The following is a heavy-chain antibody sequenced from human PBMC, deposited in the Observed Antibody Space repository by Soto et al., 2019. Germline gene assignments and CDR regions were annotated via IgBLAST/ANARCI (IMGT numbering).Heavy chain of an antibody. CDR3: AHTGTGYSSSTSCYEPGGYDDGDFDY. D-gene: IGHD2-2*01. CDR1: GFSLSTSGVG. Sequence: QITLKESGPTLVKPTQTLTLTCTFSGFSLSTSGVGVGWIRQPPGKALEWLALIYWDDDKRYSPSLKSSLTITKDASKNQVLLTMHNMDPVDTATYYCAHTGTGYSSSTSCYEPGGYDDGDFDYWGQGTLVTASS. V-gene: IGHV2-5*02. J-gene: IGHJ4*02. CDR2: IYWDDDK.